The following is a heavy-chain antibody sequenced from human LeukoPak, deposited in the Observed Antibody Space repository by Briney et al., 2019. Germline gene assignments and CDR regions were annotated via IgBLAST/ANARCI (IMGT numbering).Heavy chain of an antibody. J-gene: IGHJ3*02. CDR1: GFTVTRTS. Sequence: PGGSLRLSCAASGFTVTRTSMTWVRQAPEKGREWGSIVYSGGSTYHADSLKGRFTVSRDDSKNAVYLQMNNLRAEDTAMYYCARDTVDDSLDIWGQGTMVTVSS. CDR3: ARDTVDDSLDI. V-gene: IGHV3-53*01. CDR2: VYSGGST. D-gene: IGHD4-11*01.